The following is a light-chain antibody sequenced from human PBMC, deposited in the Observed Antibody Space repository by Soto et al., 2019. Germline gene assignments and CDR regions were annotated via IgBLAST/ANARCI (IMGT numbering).Light chain of an antibody. V-gene: IGKV3-11*01. CDR3: QQRSNWPS. Sequence: ETVLTQSPATLSLSPGERATLSCRASQSVSSYLAWYQQKPGHAPRLLIYDTSNRASGIPARFIGSGSGTDFTLTISSLEPEDFAVYYCQQRSNWPSFGPGTKVEIK. CDR2: DTS. J-gene: IGKJ3*01. CDR1: QSVSSY.